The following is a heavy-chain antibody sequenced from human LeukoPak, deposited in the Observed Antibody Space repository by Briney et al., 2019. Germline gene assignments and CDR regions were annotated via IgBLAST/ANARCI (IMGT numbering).Heavy chain of an antibody. D-gene: IGHD3-22*01. Sequence: VASVKVSCKASGGTFSSYAISWVRQAPGQGLEWMGGIIPIFGTANYAQKFQGRVTITADESTSTAYMELSSLRSEDTAVYYCARERGADYYDSSSAAFDIWGQGTMVTVSS. J-gene: IGHJ3*02. CDR3: ARERGADYYDSSSAAFDI. CDR2: IIPIFGTA. V-gene: IGHV1-69*13. CDR1: GGTFSSYA.